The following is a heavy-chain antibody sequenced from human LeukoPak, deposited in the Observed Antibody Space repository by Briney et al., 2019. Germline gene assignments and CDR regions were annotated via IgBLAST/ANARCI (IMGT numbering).Heavy chain of an antibody. D-gene: IGHD3-22*01. V-gene: IGHV3-74*01. Sequence: GGSLRLSCAASGFTFSSYWMHWVRQAPGKGLVWVSRVNSDGSSTSYADSVKGRFTISRDNAKNTLYLQMNSLRAEDTAVYYCARDRITMIVAFPDYWGQGTLVTVSS. CDR1: GFTFSSYW. CDR3: ARDRITMIVAFPDY. CDR2: VNSDGSST. J-gene: IGHJ4*02.